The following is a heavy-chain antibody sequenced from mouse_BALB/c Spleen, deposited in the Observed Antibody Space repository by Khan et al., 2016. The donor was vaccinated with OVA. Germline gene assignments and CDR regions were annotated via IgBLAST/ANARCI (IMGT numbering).Heavy chain of an antibody. V-gene: IGHV1-20*02. CDR3: ARKNGSDFDY. CDR2: INPHIGKT. J-gene: IGHJ2*01. Sequence: EVQLQESGPELVKPGTSVKISCKASGYSFTGYFMNWVMQSHGKSLEWIGRINPHIGKTFYNQKFKGKATLTVDESSSTAHMELRSLASEDSVVYYCARKNGSDFDYWGQGTTLPVSS. CDR1: GYSFTGYF. D-gene: IGHD1-1*01.